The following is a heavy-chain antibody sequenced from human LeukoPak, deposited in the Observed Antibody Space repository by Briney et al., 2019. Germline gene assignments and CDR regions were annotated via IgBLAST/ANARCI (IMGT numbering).Heavy chain of an antibody. CDR3: TRSAYYSFDY. J-gene: IGHJ4*02. CDR2: IRNKANSYAT. Sequence: PGGSLRLSCAASGFTISGSSMHWVRQASGKGLEWVGLIRNKANSYATAYAASVQGRFTISRDDSKDTAYLHMNSLKTEDTAVYYCTRSAYYSFDYWGQGTLVTVSS. CDR1: GFTISGSS. D-gene: IGHD3-3*01. V-gene: IGHV3-73*01.